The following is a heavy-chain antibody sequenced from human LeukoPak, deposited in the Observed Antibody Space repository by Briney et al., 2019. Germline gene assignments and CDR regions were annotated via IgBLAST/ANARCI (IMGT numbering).Heavy chain of an antibody. D-gene: IGHD4-17*01. CDR1: GFTFSSYS. V-gene: IGHV3-21*01. CDR2: ISSSSSYI. J-gene: IGHJ4*02. Sequence: KSGGSLRLSCAASGFTFSSYSMNWVRQAPGKGLEWVSSISSSSSYIYYADSVKGRFTISRDNAKNSLYLQMNSLRAEDTAVYYCARDTGRNRPTTVTTCFDYWGQGTLVTVSS. CDR3: ARDTGRNRPTTVTTCFDY.